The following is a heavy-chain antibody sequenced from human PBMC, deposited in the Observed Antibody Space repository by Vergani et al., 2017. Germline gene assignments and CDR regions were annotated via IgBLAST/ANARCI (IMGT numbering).Heavy chain of an antibody. CDR2: INPSGGGT. J-gene: IGHJ4*02. Sequence: QVQLVQSGTEVKKPGASVKVSCKASGYSFSDYSIHWVRQTTGQGLEWMGWINPSGGGTNYARKFQGRVTMTRDTSINTAYMDLSGLRSDDSAVYFCARDMRTSILAFDFWGQGTLVTVSS. V-gene: IGHV1-2*02. CDR3: ARDMRTSILAFDF. CDR1: GYSFSDYS. D-gene: IGHD3-3*01.